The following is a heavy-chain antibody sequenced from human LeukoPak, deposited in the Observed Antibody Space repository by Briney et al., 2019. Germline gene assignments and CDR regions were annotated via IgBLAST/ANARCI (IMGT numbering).Heavy chain of an antibody. V-gene: IGHV1-2*02. CDR3: ARDSYYDILTGYLYYFDY. J-gene: IGHJ4*02. CDR1: GYTFTGYY. CDR2: INPNSGGT. D-gene: IGHD3-9*01. Sequence: ASVKVSCKASGYTFTGYYMHWVRQAPGQGLEWMGWINPNSGGTNYAQRFQGRVTMTRDTSISTAYMELSRLRSDDTVVYYCARDSYYDILTGYLYYFDYWGQGTLVTVSS.